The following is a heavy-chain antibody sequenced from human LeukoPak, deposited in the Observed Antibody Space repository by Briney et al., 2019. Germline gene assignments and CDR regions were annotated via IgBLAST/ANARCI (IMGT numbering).Heavy chain of an antibody. V-gene: IGHV3-21*01. Sequence: GGSLRLSYAASGFTFSSYSMNWVRQAPGEGLEWVSSISSSSSYIYYADSVKGRFTISRDNAKNSLYLQMNSLRAEDTAVYYCASGYCSSTSCYEGDYYCGMDVWGQGTTVTVSS. D-gene: IGHD2-2*01. CDR2: ISSSSSYI. J-gene: IGHJ6*02. CDR3: ASGYCSSTSCYEGDYYCGMDV. CDR1: GFTFSSYS.